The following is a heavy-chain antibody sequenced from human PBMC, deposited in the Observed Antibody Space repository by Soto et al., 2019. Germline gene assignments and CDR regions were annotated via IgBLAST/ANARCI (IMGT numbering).Heavy chain of an antibody. CDR2: ISSNGGST. Sequence: GGSLRLSCSASGFTFSSYAMHWVRQAPGKGLEYVSAISSNGGSTYYADSVKGRFTISRDNYKNTLYHQMSSLRAEDTAVYYFVKDPSWYYDSSGYTDYWGQGTLVTVSS. CDR1: GFTFSSYA. J-gene: IGHJ4*02. V-gene: IGHV3-64D*06. D-gene: IGHD3-22*01. CDR3: VKDPSWYYDSSGYTDY.